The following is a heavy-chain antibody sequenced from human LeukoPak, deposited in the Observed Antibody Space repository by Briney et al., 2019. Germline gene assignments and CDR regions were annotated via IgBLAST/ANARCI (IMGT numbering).Heavy chain of an antibody. D-gene: IGHD3-22*01. Sequence: GASVKVSCKASGYTFTGYYMHWVRQAPGQGLEWMGWINPNSGDTNSAQKFQGRVTMTSDTSISTAYMELSRLRSDDTAVYFCARKVNYYDSSGYQYFDYWGQGTLVTVSS. CDR1: GYTFTGYY. CDR2: INPNSGDT. V-gene: IGHV1-2*02. CDR3: ARKVNYYDSSGYQYFDY. J-gene: IGHJ4*02.